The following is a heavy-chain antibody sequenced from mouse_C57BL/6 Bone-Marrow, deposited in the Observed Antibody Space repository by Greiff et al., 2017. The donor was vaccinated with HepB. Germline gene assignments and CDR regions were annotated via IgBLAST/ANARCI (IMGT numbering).Heavy chain of an antibody. CDR1: GFTFSSYG. CDR3: ARGGYAMDY. V-gene: IGHV5-6*01. Sequence: EVKLMESGGDLVKPGGSLKLSCAASGFTFSSYGMSWVRQTPDKRLEWVATISSGGSYTYYPDSVKGRFTISRANAKNTLYLQMSSLKSEDTAMYYCARGGYAMDYWGQGTSVTVSS. J-gene: IGHJ4*01. CDR2: ISSGGSYT.